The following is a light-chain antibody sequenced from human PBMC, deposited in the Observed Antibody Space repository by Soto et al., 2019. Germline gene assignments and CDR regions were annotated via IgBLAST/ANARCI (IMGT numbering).Light chain of an antibody. CDR3: CSYAGSSTSVV. CDR1: SSDVGSYNL. Sequence: QSALTQPASVSGSPGQSITISCTGNSSDVGSYNLVSWYQQHPGKAPKLMIYEGSKRPSGVSNRFSGSKSGNTASLTISGLQAEDEADSYCCSYAGSSTSVVFGGGTKLTVL. V-gene: IGLV2-23*01. J-gene: IGLJ2*01. CDR2: EGS.